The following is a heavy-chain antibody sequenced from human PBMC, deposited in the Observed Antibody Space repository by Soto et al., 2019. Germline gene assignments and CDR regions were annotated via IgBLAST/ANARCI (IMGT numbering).Heavy chain of an antibody. J-gene: IGHJ6*02. D-gene: IGHD5-18*01. CDR1: GGSFSCYY. Sequence: SETLSLTCAVYGGSFSCYYWSWIRQPPGKGLEWIGEINHSGSTNYNPSLKSRVTISVDTSKNQFSLKLSSVTAADTAVYYCARGRIQLWLRSLNYYYGMDVWGQGTTVTVSS. V-gene: IGHV4-34*01. CDR2: INHSGST. CDR3: ARGRIQLWLRSLNYYYGMDV.